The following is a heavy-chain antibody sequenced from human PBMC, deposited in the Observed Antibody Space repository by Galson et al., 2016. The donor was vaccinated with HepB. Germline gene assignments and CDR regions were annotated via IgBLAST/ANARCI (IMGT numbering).Heavy chain of an antibody. CDR1: GFAFDSHG. CDR3: ARGLSRCIAAAECAFDI. CDR2: ISYDGSNK. D-gene: IGHD6-13*01. Sequence: SLRLSCAASGFAFDSHGMHWVRQAPGKGLEWVAVISYDGSNKYYADSVKGRFTISRDNSKNTLYLQMNSLRAEDTAVYYCARGLSRCIAAAECAFDIWGQGTMVTVSS. V-gene: IGHV3-30*19. J-gene: IGHJ3*02.